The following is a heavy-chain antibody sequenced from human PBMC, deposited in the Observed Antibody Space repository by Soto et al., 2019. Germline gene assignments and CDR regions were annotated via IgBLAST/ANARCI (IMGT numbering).Heavy chain of an antibody. CDR2: INAGNGNT. D-gene: IGHD4-17*01. CDR1: GYTFTSYA. J-gene: IGHJ4*02. Sequence: ASVKVSCKASGYTFTSYAMHWVRQAPGQRLEWMGWINAGNGNTKYSQKFQGRVTITRDTSASTAYMELSSLRSEDTAVYYCARVFSPTVNTVYFDYWGQGTLVTVSS. CDR3: ARVFSPTVNTVYFDY. V-gene: IGHV1-3*01.